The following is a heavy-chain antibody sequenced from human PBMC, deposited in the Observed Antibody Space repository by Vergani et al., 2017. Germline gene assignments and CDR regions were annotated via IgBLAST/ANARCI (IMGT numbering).Heavy chain of an antibody. V-gene: IGHV4-38-2*02. CDR3: ASVLTMVRGVSKPNWFDP. CDR1: GYSISSGYY. D-gene: IGHD3-10*01. CDR2: IYHSGST. J-gene: IGHJ5*02. Sequence: QVQLQESGPGLVKPSETLSLTCTVSGYSISSGYYWGWIRQPPGKGLEWIGSIYHSGSTYYNPYLKSQVTISVDTSKNQFSLQLSSVTAADTAVYYCASVLTMVRGVSKPNWFDPWGQGTLVTVSS.